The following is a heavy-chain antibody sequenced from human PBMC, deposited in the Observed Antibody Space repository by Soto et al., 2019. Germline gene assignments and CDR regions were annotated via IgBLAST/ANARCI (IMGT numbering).Heavy chain of an antibody. D-gene: IGHD2-21*02. Sequence: PSETLSLTWIVSGESISSSSYYWGWIRQPPGKGLEWIGSIYYSGRTYYNPSFKSRVTISIDTSKNQFSLKLSSVTATDTAVYYCARQRTTVVTQAYFDHWGQGALVTVSS. V-gene: IGHV4-39*01. J-gene: IGHJ4*02. CDR3: ARQRTTVVTQAYFDH. CDR1: GESISSSSYY. CDR2: IYYSGRT.